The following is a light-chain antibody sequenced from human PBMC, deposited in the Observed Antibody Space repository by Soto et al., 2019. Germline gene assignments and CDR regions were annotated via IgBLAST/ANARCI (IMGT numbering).Light chain of an antibody. CDR2: DAS. J-gene: IGKJ1*01. CDR1: QDISNY. V-gene: IGKV1-33*01. Sequence: DIQMTQSPSSLSASVGDRVTITCQASQDISNYLNWYQQKPGKAPKLLIYDASNLETGVPSRFSGSGSGTDFTFTISSLQPEYIATYYCQQYDNLPPFGQGTKVEIK. CDR3: QQYDNLPP.